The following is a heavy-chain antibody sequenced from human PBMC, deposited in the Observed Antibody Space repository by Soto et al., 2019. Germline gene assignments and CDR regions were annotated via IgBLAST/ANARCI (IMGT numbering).Heavy chain of an antibody. J-gene: IGHJ5*02. CDR3: ASGGNWFDP. CDR1: GSSISNYY. V-gene: IGHV4-59*01. CDR2: MYYNGNI. Sequence: SETLSLTCNVSGSSISNYYWTWVRQSPEKGLEWIGYMYYNGNINYNPSLKSRVTISLDTSKNQFSLTLKSVTAADTAVYYCASGGNWFDPWGQGVLVTVSS. D-gene: IGHD3-16*01.